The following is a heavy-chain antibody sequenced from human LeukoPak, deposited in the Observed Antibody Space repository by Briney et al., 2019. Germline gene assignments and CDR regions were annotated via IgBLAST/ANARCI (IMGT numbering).Heavy chain of an antibody. CDR2: ISAYNGNT. CDR3: ARARRGVEMATIFDF. CDR1: GYTFTSYG. J-gene: IGHJ4*02. D-gene: IGHD5-24*01. Sequence: ASVKVSCKASGYTFTSYGISWVRQAPGQGLEWMGWISAYNGNTEYAQNLQGRVTVTTDTSTSTAYMELRSLRSDDTAVYYCARARRGVEMATIFDFWGQGTVVTVSS. V-gene: IGHV1-18*01.